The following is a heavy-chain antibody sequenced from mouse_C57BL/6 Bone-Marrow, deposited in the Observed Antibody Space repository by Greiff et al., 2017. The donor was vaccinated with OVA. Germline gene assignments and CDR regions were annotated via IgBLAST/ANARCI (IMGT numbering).Heavy chain of an antibody. J-gene: IGHJ2*01. Sequence: DVQLQESGAELVRPGASVKLSCTASGFNIKDDYMHWVKQRPEQGLEWIGWIDPENGDTEYASKFQGKATITADTSSNTAYLQLSSLTSEDTAVYYCTTPTVVEGFDYWGQGTTLTVSS. D-gene: IGHD1-1*01. CDR3: TTPTVVEGFDY. CDR2: IDPENGDT. V-gene: IGHV14-4*01. CDR1: GFNIKDDY.